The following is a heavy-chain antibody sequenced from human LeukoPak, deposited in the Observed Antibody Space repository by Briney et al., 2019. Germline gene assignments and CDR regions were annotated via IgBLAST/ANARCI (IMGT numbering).Heavy chain of an antibody. Sequence: GASVKVSRKASGYTFTSYDINWVRQATGQGLEWMGWMNPNSGNTGYAQKFQGRVTITRNTSISTAYMELSSLRSEDTAVYYCASSRTNYCGGDCPYDAFDIWGQGTMVTVSS. J-gene: IGHJ3*02. CDR3: ASSRTNYCGGDCPYDAFDI. CDR1: GYTFTSYD. D-gene: IGHD2-21*01. CDR2: MNPNSGNT. V-gene: IGHV1-8*03.